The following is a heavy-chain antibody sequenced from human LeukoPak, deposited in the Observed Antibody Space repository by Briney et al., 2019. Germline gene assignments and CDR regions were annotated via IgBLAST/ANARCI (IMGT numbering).Heavy chain of an antibody. CDR3: ARANYGSDSYYYYYYMDV. J-gene: IGHJ6*03. D-gene: IGHD4/OR15-4a*01. CDR2: IYYSGST. Sequence: RSSETLSLTCTVSGGSISSYYWSWIRQPPGKGLEWIGYIYYSGSTNHNPSLKSRVTISVDTSKNQFSLKLSSVTAADTAVYYCARANYGSDSYYYYYYMDVWGKGTTVTISS. CDR1: GGSISSYY. V-gene: IGHV4-59*01.